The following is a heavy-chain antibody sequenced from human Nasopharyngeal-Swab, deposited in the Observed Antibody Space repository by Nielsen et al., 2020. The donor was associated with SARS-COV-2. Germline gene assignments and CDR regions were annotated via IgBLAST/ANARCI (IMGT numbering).Heavy chain of an antibody. CDR3: ARESLPSYYDDSRGYAGYAFDI. Sequence: SVKVSCKASGDTFNNNAISWVRQAPGQGLEWMGGIIPICGTTNRAQKFQGRLTITADDTTNTAYMELSSLRSEDTAVYYCARESLPSYYDDSRGYAGYAFDIWGQGTMVTVSS. CDR1: GDTFNNNA. J-gene: IGHJ3*02. V-gene: IGHV1-69*13. CDR2: IIPICGTT. D-gene: IGHD3-22*01.